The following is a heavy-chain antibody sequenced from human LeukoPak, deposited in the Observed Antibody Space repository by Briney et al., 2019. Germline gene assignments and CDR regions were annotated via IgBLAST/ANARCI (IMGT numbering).Heavy chain of an antibody. CDR3: ARDRYCGGDCSSGYYMDV. V-gene: IGHV1-46*01. CDR2: INPSGGST. Sequence: GASVKVSCKASGYTFTGYYMHWVRQAPGQGLEWMGIINPSGGSTSYAQKFQGRVTMTRDTSTSTVYMELSSLRSEDTAVYYCARDRYCGGDCSSGYYMDVWGKGTTVTISS. CDR1: GYTFTGYY. D-gene: IGHD2-21*02. J-gene: IGHJ6*03.